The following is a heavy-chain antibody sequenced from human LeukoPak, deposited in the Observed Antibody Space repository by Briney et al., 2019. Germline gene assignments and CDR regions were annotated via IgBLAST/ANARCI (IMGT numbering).Heavy chain of an antibody. D-gene: IGHD6-19*01. CDR3: ARAAVAGYGMDV. CDR1: GVAISSYY. CDR2: IYYSGSS. J-gene: IGHJ6*02. Sequence: PSETLSLTCTVSGVAISSYYWSWIRQPPGKGLEWIGYIYYSGSSNYNPSLKSRVTIPVDTSKNQFSLKLSSVTAADTAVYYCARAAVAGYGMDVWGQGTTVTVSS. V-gene: IGHV4-59*01.